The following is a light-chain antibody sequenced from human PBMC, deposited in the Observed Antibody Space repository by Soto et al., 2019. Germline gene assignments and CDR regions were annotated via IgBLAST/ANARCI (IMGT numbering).Light chain of an antibody. CDR1: QSVSNY. V-gene: IGKV3-20*01. CDR3: HQYGGSTQT. CDR2: GAS. J-gene: IGKJ1*01. Sequence: EIVLTQSPGTLSLSPGERATLSCRASQSVSNYLAWYQRKPGQAPRLLIYGASSRATGIPDRFSGSGYGTDFTLTISRLEPEDFAVYYCHQYGGSTQTFGQGTKVEIK.